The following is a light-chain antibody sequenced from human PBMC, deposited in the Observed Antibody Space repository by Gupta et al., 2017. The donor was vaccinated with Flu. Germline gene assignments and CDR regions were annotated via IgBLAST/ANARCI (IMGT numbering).Light chain of an antibody. CDR2: ENI. Sequence: MVTISCSGSSSNIENNYVSWYQRLPGTDPKLLIDENIKRPSGIPDRCSCSKSDKSATLGITGLQTGDEADDYCGTWDSSLTAYVFGGGTKLTVL. J-gene: IGLJ3*02. CDR3: GTWDSSLTAYV. CDR1: SSNIENNY. V-gene: IGLV1-51*02.